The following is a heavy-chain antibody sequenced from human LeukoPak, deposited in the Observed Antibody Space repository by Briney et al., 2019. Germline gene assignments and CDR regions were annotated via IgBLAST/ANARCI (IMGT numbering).Heavy chain of an antibody. V-gene: IGHV3-64*01. CDR2: ISSNGGST. D-gene: IGHD3-22*01. CDR3: ARVLAYYYEELDY. J-gene: IGHJ4*02. Sequence: GGSLRLSCAASGFTFSSYAMHWVRQAPGKGLEYVSAISSNGGSTYYANSVKGRFTISRDNSKNTLYLQMGSLRAEDMAVYYCARVLAYYYEELDYWGQGTLVTVSS. CDR1: GFTFSSYA.